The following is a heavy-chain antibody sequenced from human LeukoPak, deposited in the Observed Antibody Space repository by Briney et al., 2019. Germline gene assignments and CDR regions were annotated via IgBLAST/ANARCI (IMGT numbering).Heavy chain of an antibody. CDR2: ISSTSTYI. V-gene: IGHV3-21*01. Sequence: GGSLRLSCAASGFIFSSYSMNWVRHAPGKGLEWVSSISSTSTYIHYADSLKGRFTISRDNARNSLYLQINSLRVEDTAVYCCARVQRGEMATFDYWGQGTLVTVSS. D-gene: IGHD5-24*01. CDR3: ARVQRGEMATFDY. J-gene: IGHJ4*02. CDR1: GFIFSSYS.